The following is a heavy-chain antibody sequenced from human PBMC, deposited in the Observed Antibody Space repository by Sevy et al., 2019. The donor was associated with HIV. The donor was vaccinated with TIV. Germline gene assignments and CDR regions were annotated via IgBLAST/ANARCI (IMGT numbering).Heavy chain of an antibody. D-gene: IGHD6-19*01. V-gene: IGHV3-33*01. CDR2: IWYDGSNR. CDR3: AREGLAVAGIGYYFEY. J-gene: IGHJ4*02. CDR1: GFTFNSYG. Sequence: GGSLRLSCAASGFTFNSYGMHWIRQAPGKGLEWVALIWYDGSNRSYVDSVKGRFTVSRDNSKNTLYLQMNSLRAEDTAVYYCAREGLAVAGIGYYFEYWSQGTLVTVSS.